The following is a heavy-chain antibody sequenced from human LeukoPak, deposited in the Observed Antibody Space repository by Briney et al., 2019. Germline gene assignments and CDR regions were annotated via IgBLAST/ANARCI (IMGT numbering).Heavy chain of an antibody. CDR1: GSTFSIYS. J-gene: IGHJ1*01. CDR3: ARDLSEDGGGSTVVVLAGDFQH. V-gene: IGHV3-21*01. CDR2: ISSSSIYI. D-gene: IGHD2-2*01. Sequence: GGPLRLSFTSSGSTFSIYSMNWVPQAPGKGLECFSSISSSSIYIYYADLVKGGFTISRDNAKNSLYLTVNSLRAEKTAHYYCARDLSEDGGGSTVVVLAGDFQHWGQGTLVPVSS.